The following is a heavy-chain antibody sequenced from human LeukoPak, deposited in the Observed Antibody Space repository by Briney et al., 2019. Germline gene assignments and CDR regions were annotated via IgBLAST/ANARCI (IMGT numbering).Heavy chain of an antibody. CDR2: IYYSGST. CDR1: GGSISSYY. V-gene: IGHV4-59*12. Sequence: PSETPSLTCTVSGGSISSYYWSWIRQPPGKGLEWIGYIYYSGSTNYNPSLKSRVTISVDTSKNQFSLKLSSVTAADTAVYYCASYGDRALKVWFDPWGQGTLVTVSS. CDR3: ASYGDRALKVWFDP. D-gene: IGHD4-17*01. J-gene: IGHJ5*02.